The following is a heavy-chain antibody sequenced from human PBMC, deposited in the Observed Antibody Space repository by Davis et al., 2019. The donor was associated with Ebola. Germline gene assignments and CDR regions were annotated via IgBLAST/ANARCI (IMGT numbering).Heavy chain of an antibody. Sequence: SETLSLTCTVSGGSISNQYWTWIRQPPGKGLEWIGYISYTGSTNYNPSLKSRVTMSVDTSKNQFSLKLSSVTAADTAVYYCARATYYDFGPVLYYYYGMDVWGQGTTVTVSS. J-gene: IGHJ6*02. D-gene: IGHD3-3*01. CDR1: GGSISNQY. V-gene: IGHV4-59*11. CDR2: ISYTGST. CDR3: ARATYYDFGPVLYYYYGMDV.